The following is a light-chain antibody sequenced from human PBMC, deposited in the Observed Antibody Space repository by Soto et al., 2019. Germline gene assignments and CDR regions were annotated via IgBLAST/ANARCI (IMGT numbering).Light chain of an antibody. J-gene: IGKJ4*02. CDR1: QSVSTY. CDR3: QQRSNWPLT. V-gene: IGKV3-11*01. CDR2: EAS. Sequence: EIVLTQSPATLSLSAGERATPSCRASQSVSTYLAWYQGRPGQPPRLLIYEASKRVTGIPAGFSGSGSGTDFSLTISSLEPEDFAIYYCQQRSNWPLTFGGGTKVEIK.